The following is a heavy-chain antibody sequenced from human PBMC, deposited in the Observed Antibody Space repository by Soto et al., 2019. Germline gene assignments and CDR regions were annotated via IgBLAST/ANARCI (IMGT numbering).Heavy chain of an antibody. J-gene: IGHJ4*02. CDR3: ARVGGWYVPDY. V-gene: IGHV1-3*05. D-gene: IGHD6-19*01. CDR2: INAGNGNT. Sequence: QVQLVQSGAEEKKPGASVKVSCKASGYTFTSYAMHWVRQAPGQRLEWMGWINAGNGNTKYSQKFQGRVTITRDTPASTADMELSSLRAEDTAVYYCARVGGWYVPDYWGQGTLVTVSS. CDR1: GYTFTSYA.